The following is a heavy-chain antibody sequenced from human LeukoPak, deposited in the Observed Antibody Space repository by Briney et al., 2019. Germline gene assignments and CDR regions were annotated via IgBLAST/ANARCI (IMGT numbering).Heavy chain of an antibody. Sequence: SETLSLTCTVSGYSLSSGYHWGWIRQPPGKGLEWIGIIYHSGSTYYNPSLKSRVTISVDTSKNQFSLKLSSVTAADTAVYYCARELWFGELSRDYYYYYMDVWGKGTTVTVSS. J-gene: IGHJ6*03. CDR1: GYSLSSGYH. D-gene: IGHD3-10*01. V-gene: IGHV4-38-2*02. CDR2: IYHSGST. CDR3: ARELWFGELSRDYYYYYMDV.